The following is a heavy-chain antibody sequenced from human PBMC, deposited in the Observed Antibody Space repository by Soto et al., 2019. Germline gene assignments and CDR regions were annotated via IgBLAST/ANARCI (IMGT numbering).Heavy chain of an antibody. CDR2: INPNSGGT. V-gene: IGHV1-2*02. Sequence: ASVKVSCKASGYTFTGYYMHWVRQAPGQGLEWMGWINPNSGGTNYAQKFQGRVTMTRDTSISTAYMELSRLRSDDTAVYYCARGGWDTAMVTPSVYYYGMDVWGQGTTVTVYS. D-gene: IGHD5-18*01. CDR1: GYTFTGYY. CDR3: ARGGWDTAMVTPSVYYYGMDV. J-gene: IGHJ6*02.